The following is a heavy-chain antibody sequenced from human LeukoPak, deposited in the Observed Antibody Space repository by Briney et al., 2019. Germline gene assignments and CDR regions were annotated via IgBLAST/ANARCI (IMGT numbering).Heavy chain of an antibody. Sequence: ASVKVSCKASGYTFTSYDINWVRQAPGQGLEWMGWMNPNSGNTGYAQKFQGRVTMTRNTSISTAYMELSSLRSEDTAVYYCARGLGDYYGSGRYYYGMAVWGQGNTVTVSS. V-gene: IGHV1-8*01. D-gene: IGHD3-10*01. CDR2: MNPNSGNT. CDR1: GYTFTSYD. CDR3: ARGLGDYYGSGRYYYGMAV. J-gene: IGHJ6*02.